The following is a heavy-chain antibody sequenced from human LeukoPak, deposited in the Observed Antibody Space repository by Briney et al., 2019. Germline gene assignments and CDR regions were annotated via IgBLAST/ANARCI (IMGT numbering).Heavy chain of an antibody. J-gene: IGHJ4*02. CDR2: IYYTGST. CDR3: ARLRPTIGAAGTFDY. Sequence: PSETLSLTCTVSGGSISSYYWSWIRQAPGKGLEWIGYIYYTGSTKYNASLKSRVTISLDTSKKQFSLKLSSVTAADTAVYYCARLRPTIGAAGTFDYWGQGTLVTVSS. V-gene: IGHV4-59*08. CDR1: GGSISSYY. D-gene: IGHD6-13*01.